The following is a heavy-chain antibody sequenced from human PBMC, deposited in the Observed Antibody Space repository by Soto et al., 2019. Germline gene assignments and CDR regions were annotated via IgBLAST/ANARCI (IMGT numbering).Heavy chain of an antibody. CDR1: GGSFSGYY. Sequence: QVQLQQWGAGQLKPSETLSLSCAVYGGSFSGYYWTWMRQPPGKGLEWIGEINDSGSTNYNPSLKSRATISVDTSKNQFSLKLSSVTAADTAGYYCARGLTTGVTPRYFNLWGRGTLVTVSS. D-gene: IGHD3-22*01. CDR3: ARGLTTGVTPRYFNL. J-gene: IGHJ2*01. CDR2: INDSGST. V-gene: IGHV4-34*01.